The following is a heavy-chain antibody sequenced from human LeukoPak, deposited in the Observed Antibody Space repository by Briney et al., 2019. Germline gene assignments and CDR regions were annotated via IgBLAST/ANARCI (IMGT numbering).Heavy chain of an antibody. CDR1: GGTFSSYA. CDR2: IIPIFGTA. D-gene: IGHD1-14*01. CDR3: ARGINRKGRYFDL. V-gene: IGHV1-69*01. Sequence: SVKVSCKASGGTFSSYAIGWVRQAPGQGLEWMGGIIPIFGTANYAQKFQGRVTITADESTSTAYMELSSLRSEDTAVYYCARGINRKGRYFDLWGRGTLVTVSS. J-gene: IGHJ2*01.